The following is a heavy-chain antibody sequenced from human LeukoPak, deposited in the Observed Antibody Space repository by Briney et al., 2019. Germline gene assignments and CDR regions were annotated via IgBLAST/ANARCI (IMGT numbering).Heavy chain of an antibody. CDR3: ARETWFGELWLLDY. J-gene: IGHJ4*02. CDR2: IYYSGST. V-gene: IGHV4-59*01. CDR1: GGSISSYY. D-gene: IGHD3-10*01. Sequence: SETLSLTCTVSGGSISSYYWSWIRQPPGKGLEWIGYIYYSGSTNYNPSLKSRVTISVDTSKNQFSLKLSSVTAADTAVYYCARETWFGELWLLDYWGQGTLVTVSS.